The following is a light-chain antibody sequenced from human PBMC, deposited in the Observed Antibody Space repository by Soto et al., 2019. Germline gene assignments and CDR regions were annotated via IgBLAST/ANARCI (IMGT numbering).Light chain of an antibody. Sequence: EIVLTQSPATLSLSPGERATLSCRASPSVTNFLAWYQQKPGQAPRLLIYGAFNRATGIPARFSGSGSGTEFTLTISSLQSEDFAVYYCQQYNNWPPITFGQGTRLEI. CDR2: GAF. V-gene: IGKV3-15*01. CDR1: PSVTNF. CDR3: QQYNNWPPIT. J-gene: IGKJ5*01.